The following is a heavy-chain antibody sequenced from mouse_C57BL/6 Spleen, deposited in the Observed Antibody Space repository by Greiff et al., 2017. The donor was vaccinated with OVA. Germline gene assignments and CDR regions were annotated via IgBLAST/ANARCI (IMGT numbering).Heavy chain of an antibody. CDR3: ARGYGSSLYYFGY. CDR2: IDPSDSYT. CDR1: GYTFTSYW. D-gene: IGHD1-1*01. J-gene: IGHJ2*01. Sequence: QVQLQQPGAELVKPGASVKLSCKASGYTFTSYWMQWVKQRPGQGLEWIGEIDPSDSYTNYNQKFKGKATLTVDTSSSTAYMQLSSLTSEDSAVYYCARGYGSSLYYFGYWGQGTTLTVSS. V-gene: IGHV1-50*01.